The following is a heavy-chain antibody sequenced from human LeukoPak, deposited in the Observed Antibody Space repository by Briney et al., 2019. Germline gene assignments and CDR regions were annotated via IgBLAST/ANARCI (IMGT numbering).Heavy chain of an antibody. Sequence: GGSLRLSCVASGSTFSNYEMYWVRQAPGKGLEWVSYIASSAFTIYYADSVKGRFTISRDNANNSLYLQMNSLRAEDTAVYYCAHLGYDILTGYYNWGQGTLVFVSS. CDR3: AHLGYDILTGYYN. J-gene: IGHJ4*02. D-gene: IGHD3-9*01. CDR2: IASSAFTI. V-gene: IGHV3-48*03. CDR1: GSTFSNYE.